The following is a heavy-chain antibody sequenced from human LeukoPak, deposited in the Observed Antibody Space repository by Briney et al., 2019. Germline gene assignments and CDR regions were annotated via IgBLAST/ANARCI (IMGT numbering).Heavy chain of an antibody. J-gene: IGHJ4*02. V-gene: IGHV4-39*07. D-gene: IGHD3-10*01. Sequence: SETLSLTCTVSGGSISSSSYYWGWIRQPPGKGLEWIGSIYYSGSTYYNPSLKSRVTISVDTSKNQFSLKLSSVTAADTAVYYCARVPRLMVRGIYFDYWGQRTLVTVSS. CDR3: ARVPRLMVRGIYFDY. CDR2: IYYSGST. CDR1: GGSISSSSYY.